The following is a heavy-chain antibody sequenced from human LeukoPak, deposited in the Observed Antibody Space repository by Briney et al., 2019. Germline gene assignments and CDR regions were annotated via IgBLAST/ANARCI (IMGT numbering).Heavy chain of an antibody. CDR3: ARVPPLDCSSTSCTYYYYMDV. D-gene: IGHD2-2*01. J-gene: IGHJ6*03. CDR1: GFTFSDYY. Sequence: PGGSLRLSCAASGFTFSDYYMSWIRQAPGKGLEWVSYISSSGSTIYYADSVKGRFTISRDNAKNSLYLQMNSLRAEDTAVYYCARVPPLDCSSTSCTYYYYMDVWGKGTTVTVSS. V-gene: IGHV3-11*04. CDR2: ISSSGSTI.